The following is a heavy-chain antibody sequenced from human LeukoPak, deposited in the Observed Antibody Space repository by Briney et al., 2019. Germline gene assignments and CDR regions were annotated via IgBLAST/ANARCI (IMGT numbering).Heavy chain of an antibody. CDR1: GYTFTSYY. Sequence: ASVKVSCKASGYTFTSYYMHWVRQAPGQGLEWVGIINTSGGSTSYAQKFQGRVTMTRDTSTSTVYMELSSLRSEDAAVYYCARDLGYCSSTSCYATAHWGQGTLVTVSS. CDR2: INTSGGST. J-gene: IGHJ4*02. CDR3: ARDLGYCSSTSCYATAH. D-gene: IGHD2-2*01. V-gene: IGHV1-46*01.